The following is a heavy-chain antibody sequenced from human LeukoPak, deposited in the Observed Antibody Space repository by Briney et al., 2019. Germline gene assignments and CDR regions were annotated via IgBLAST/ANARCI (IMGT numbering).Heavy chain of an antibody. CDR3: ASLTTADAFDI. V-gene: IGHV4-61*02. CDR2: IYSSGST. CDR1: GGSISSGSYY. D-gene: IGHD3-22*01. J-gene: IGHJ3*02. Sequence: KPSETLSLTCTVSGGSISSGSYYWNWIRQPAGKGLEWIGRIYSSGSTNYNPSLKSRVTISVDTSKNQFSLKLSSVTAADTAVFYCASLTTADAFDIWGQGTMVTVSS.